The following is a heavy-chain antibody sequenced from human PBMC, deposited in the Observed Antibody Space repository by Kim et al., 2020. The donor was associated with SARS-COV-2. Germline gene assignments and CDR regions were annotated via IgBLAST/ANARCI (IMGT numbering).Heavy chain of an antibody. J-gene: IGHJ3*02. D-gene: IGHD3-10*01. CDR2: FDPEDGET. V-gene: IGHV1-24*01. CDR1: GYTLTELS. CDR3: ATARITMVRGVIIRESAFDI. Sequence: ASVKVSCNVSGYTLTELSMHWVRKAPGKGLEWMGGFDPEDGETIYAQKFQGRVTMTEDTSTDTAYMELSSLRSEDTAVYYCATARITMVRGVIIRESAFDIWGQGTMVTVSS.